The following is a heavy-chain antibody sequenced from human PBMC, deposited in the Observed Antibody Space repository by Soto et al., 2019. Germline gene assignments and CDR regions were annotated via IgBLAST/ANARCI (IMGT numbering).Heavy chain of an antibody. CDR3: AGTDFGDYWYFDL. D-gene: IGHD4-17*01. V-gene: IGHV1-69*08. CDR1: GGTFSSHT. CDR2: IIPALGTA. J-gene: IGHJ2*01. Sequence: QDQLVQSGAEVKKPGSSVKVSCKASGGTFSSHTFSWVRQAPGQGLEWMGRIIPALGTATYAQKFQGRVTITVDEAATTVYMELNSLRSEDPAVYYCAGTDFGDYWYFDLWGRGTLVTVSS.